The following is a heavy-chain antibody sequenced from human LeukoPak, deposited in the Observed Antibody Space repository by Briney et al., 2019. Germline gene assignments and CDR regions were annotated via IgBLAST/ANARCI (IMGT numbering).Heavy chain of an antibody. D-gene: IGHD3-22*01. CDR1: GFTFRSYW. V-gene: IGHV3-7*01. CDR3: ARENITMIVVVIYYFDY. J-gene: IGHJ4*02. Sequence: GGSLRLSCAASGFTFRSYWMSWVRQAPGKGLEWVANINQGGSVQYYMDSVKGRFTISRDDAKNSLYVQMNSLRAEDTAVYYCARENITMIVVVIYYFDYWGQGTLVTVSS. CDR2: INQGGSVQ.